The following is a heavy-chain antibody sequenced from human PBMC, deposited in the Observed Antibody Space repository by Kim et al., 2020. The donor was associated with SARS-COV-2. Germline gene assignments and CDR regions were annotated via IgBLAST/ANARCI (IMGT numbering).Heavy chain of an antibody. Sequence: GGSLRLSCAASGFTFSSYEMNWVRQAPGKGLVWVSYISSSGGITYYADSVKGRFTISRDNAKNSLYLQMNSLRAEDTAVYYCAREPYSRSYNYYGMDVWGQGATGTLSS. J-gene: IGHJ6*02. V-gene: IGHV3-48*03. D-gene: IGHD6-13*01. CDR3: AREPYSRSYNYYGMDV. CDR1: GFTFSSYE. CDR2: ISSSGGIT.